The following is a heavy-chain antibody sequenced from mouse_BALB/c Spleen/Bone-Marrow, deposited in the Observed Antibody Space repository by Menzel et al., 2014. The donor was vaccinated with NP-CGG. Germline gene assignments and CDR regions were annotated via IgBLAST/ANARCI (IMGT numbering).Heavy chain of an antibody. J-gene: IGHJ4*01. V-gene: IGHV14-3*02. CDR1: GFNIKDTY. CDR2: IDPANGNT. D-gene: IGHD4-1*01. CDR3: ARWEYYAMDY. Sequence: EVQVVESGVELVKPWASVKLSCTASGFNIKDTYMHWVKQRPEQGLEWIGRIDPANGNTKYDPKFQGKATITADPSSNTACLQFSSLTSEDTAVYYCARWEYYAMDYLSEATSATVSS.